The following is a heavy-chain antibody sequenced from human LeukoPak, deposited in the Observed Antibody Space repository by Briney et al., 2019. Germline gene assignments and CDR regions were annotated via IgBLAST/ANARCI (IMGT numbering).Heavy chain of an antibody. Sequence: NPSETLSLTCTVSGGSISSYYWSWIRQPPGKGLEWIGYIYYSGSTNYNPSLKSRVTISVDTSKNQFSLKLSSVTAADTAVYYCARGLVEMGPRMDVWGQGTTVTVSS. CDR1: GGSISSYY. D-gene: IGHD5-24*01. CDR3: ARGLVEMGPRMDV. J-gene: IGHJ6*02. V-gene: IGHV4-59*01. CDR2: IYYSGST.